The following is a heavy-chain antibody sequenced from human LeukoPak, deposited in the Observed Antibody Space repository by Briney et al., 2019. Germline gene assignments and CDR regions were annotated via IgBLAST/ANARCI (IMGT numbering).Heavy chain of an antibody. D-gene: IGHD3-9*01. J-gene: IGHJ4*02. CDR3: ARDGRAYYDILTGYYHFDY. V-gene: IGHV1-2*04. Sequence: RASVKVSCKASEYTFTGYYIHWVRQAPGQGLEWMGWINPNSGGTYYAQKFQGWVTMTRDTSISTAYMELSRLRSDDTAVYYCARDGRAYYDILTGYYHFDYWGLGTLVTVSS. CDR1: EYTFTGYY. CDR2: INPNSGGT.